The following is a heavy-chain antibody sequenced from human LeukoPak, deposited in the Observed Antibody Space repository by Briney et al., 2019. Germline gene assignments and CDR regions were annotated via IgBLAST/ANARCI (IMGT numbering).Heavy chain of an antibody. CDR3: AKDPNGDYIGTFDI. CDR1: GFTVSDTY. J-gene: IGHJ3*02. CDR2: IYSGGKI. D-gene: IGHD4-17*01. V-gene: IGHV3-53*01. Sequence: PGGSLRLSCAASGFTVSDTYMSWVRQAPGKGLEWVSVIYSGGKIFYADSVKGRFTISRDNAKNSLYLQMNSLRAEDTTVYYCAKDPNGDYIGTFDIWGQGTMVTVSS.